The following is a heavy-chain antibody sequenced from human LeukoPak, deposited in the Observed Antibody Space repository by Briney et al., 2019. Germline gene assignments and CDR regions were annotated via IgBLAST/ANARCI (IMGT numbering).Heavy chain of an antibody. CDR2: VSDSGGNT. V-gene: IGHV3-23*01. CDR3: AKDKWELRETDY. CDR1: GFTFSSHG. Sequence: PGGSLRLSCVASGFTFSSHGMSWVRQAPRKGLEWVSGVSDSGGNTYYADSVKGRFTISRDNSKNTLYLQMNGLRVEDTALYYCAKDKWELRETDYWGQGTLVTVSS. D-gene: IGHD1-26*01. J-gene: IGHJ4*02.